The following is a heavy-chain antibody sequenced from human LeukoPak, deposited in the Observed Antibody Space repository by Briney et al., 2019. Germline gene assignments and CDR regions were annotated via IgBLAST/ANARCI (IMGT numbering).Heavy chain of an antibody. CDR1: GFTFSSYG. CDR3: ARAAEGTRFDY. D-gene: IGHD3-10*01. V-gene: IGHV3-33*01. J-gene: IGHJ4*02. CDR2: IWYDGSNK. Sequence: GGSLRLSCAASGFTFSSYGMHWVRQAPGKGLEWVAVIWYDGSNKYYADSVKGRFTISRDNSKNTLYLQMNSLRAEDTAVYYCARAAEGTRFDYWDQGTLVTVSS.